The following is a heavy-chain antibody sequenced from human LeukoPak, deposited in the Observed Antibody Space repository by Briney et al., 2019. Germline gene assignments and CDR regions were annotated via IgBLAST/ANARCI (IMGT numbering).Heavy chain of an antibody. J-gene: IGHJ4*02. CDR1: GFTFSGYA. CDR3: GRQLGYCSVGSCYFDS. Sequence: GGSLRLSCAASGFTFSGYAMTWVRQAPGKELERVSRISGSGGSTFYADSVKGRFSISRDNSKNMVYLQMTSLGAEDTAVYYCGRQLGYCSVGSCYFDSWGQGTLVTVSS. CDR2: ISGSGGST. V-gene: IGHV3-23*01. D-gene: IGHD2-15*01.